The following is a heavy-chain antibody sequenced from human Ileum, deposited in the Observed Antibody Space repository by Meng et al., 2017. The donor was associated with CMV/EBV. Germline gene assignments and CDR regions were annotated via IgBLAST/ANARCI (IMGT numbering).Heavy chain of an antibody. J-gene: IGHJ4*02. Sequence: GESLKISCAASGLNVSRSHLSWVRQAPGKGLEWVAVLYSGNGAYYADSVRGRFTISRENAKNTLYLQMNNLRAGDTAVYYCAREAVDTPGNYYSPLESWGQGTLVTVSS. CDR1: GLNVSRSH. D-gene: IGHD2-15*01. CDR2: LYSGNGA. V-gene: IGHV3-53*01. CDR3: AREAVDTPGNYYSPLES.